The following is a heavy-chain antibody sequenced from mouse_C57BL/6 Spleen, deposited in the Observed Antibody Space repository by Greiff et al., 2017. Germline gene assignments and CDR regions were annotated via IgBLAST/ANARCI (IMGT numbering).Heavy chain of an antibody. D-gene: IGHD4-1*01. CDR3: ARTGTGPAWFAY. CDR2: ISWDDDK. Sequence: QVTLKVSGPGILQSSQTLSLTCSFSGFSLSTSGMGVSWIRQPSGKGLEWLAHISWDDDKRYNPSLKSRLTISKDTSSNQVFLKITSMDTADAATDYCARTGTGPAWFAYWGQGTLVTVSA. J-gene: IGHJ3*01. CDR1: GFSLSTSGMG. V-gene: IGHV8-12*01.